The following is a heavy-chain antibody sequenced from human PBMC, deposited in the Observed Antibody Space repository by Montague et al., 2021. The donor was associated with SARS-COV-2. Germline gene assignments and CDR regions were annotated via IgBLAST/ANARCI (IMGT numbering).Heavy chain of an antibody. J-gene: IGHJ6*03. CDR1: GGSVSSSPYY. D-gene: IGHD3-10*01. CDR3: ASSYYYGSGTYVCNYYMDV. CDR2: ISYSGRT. Sequence: SETLSLTCTVSGGSVSSSPYYWGWIRQPPGRGLEWVGSISYSGRTYFSPSLKSRLTISVDSSENQFSLRLSSVTAADTAVYYCASSYYYGSGTYVCNYYMDVWGKGTTVTVPS. V-gene: IGHV4-39*01.